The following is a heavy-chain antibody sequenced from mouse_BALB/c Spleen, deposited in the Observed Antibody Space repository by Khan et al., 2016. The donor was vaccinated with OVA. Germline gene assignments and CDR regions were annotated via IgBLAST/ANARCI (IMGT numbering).Heavy chain of an antibody. J-gene: IGHJ2*01. CDR1: GYSITTDYA. V-gene: IGHV3-2*02. CDR2: ISYSGNT. Sequence: VQLKQSGPGLVKPSQSLSLTCTVTGYSITTDYAWNWIRQFPGNKLEWKGFISYSGNTKYNPSLKSRISITRDTSKNQFFLQLKSVTTEDTARYYCARVYGGDFDYWGQGTTLTVSS. CDR3: ARVYGGDFDY. D-gene: IGHD1-1*01.